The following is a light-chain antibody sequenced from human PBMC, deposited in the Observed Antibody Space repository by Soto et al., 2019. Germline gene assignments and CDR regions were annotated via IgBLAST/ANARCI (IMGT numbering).Light chain of an antibody. Sequence: QSALTQPASVSGSPGQSITISCTGTSSDVGSYNLVSWYQQHPGKAPKLMIYEVSKRPSGVSNRFSGSKSGNTASLTISGLQAEDEADYYCCSYAGSSTPYVVFGGGTKLPS. CDR1: SSDVGSYNL. V-gene: IGLV2-23*02. CDR3: CSYAGSSTPYVV. CDR2: EVS. J-gene: IGLJ2*01.